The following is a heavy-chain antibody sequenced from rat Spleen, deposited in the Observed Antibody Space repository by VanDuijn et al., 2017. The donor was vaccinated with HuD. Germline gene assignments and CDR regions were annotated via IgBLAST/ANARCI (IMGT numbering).Heavy chain of an antibody. D-gene: IGHD4-3*01. CDR2: ISYDGSST. J-gene: IGHJ2*01. Sequence: EVQLVESDGDLVQPGRSLKLSCAASGLTFSAYYMAWVRQAPTKGLEWVATISYDGSSTYYRDSVKGRFTISRDNAKNTLYRQMDSLRPEDTATYYCATHNSGYFDYGGQGVMVTVSS. CDR3: ATHNSGYFDY. CDR1: GLTFSAYY. V-gene: IGHV5-29*01.